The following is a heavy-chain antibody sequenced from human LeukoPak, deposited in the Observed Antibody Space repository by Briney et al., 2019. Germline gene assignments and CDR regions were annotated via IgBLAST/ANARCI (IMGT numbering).Heavy chain of an antibody. CDR3: AKDGHGYYYYYMDV. CDR1: GLTFSSYA. J-gene: IGHJ6*03. CDR2: ISGSGGST. V-gene: IGHV3-23*01. Sequence: PGGSLRFSCAASGLTFSSYAMSWVRQAPGKGLEWVSAISGSGGSTYYADSVKGRFTISRDNSKNTLYLQMNSLRAEDTAVYYCAKDGHGYYYYYMDVWGKGTTVTVSS.